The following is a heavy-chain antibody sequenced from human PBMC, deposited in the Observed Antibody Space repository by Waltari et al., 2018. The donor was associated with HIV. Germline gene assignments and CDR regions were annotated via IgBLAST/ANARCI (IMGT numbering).Heavy chain of an antibody. CDR3: ARESEGYYASGTGNWFDP. CDR2: ITSEGSST. J-gene: IGHJ5*02. Sequence: EVQLVEYGGGLVQPGGSLRLSCAASGFTFSSYWLDWVRQAPGKGLAWGSRITSEGSSTSYADSVKGRFTISRDNAKNTLYLQMNSLRAEDTAVYYCARESEGYYASGTGNWFDPWGQGTLVTVSS. CDR1: GFTFSSYW. V-gene: IGHV3-74*01. D-gene: IGHD3-10*01.